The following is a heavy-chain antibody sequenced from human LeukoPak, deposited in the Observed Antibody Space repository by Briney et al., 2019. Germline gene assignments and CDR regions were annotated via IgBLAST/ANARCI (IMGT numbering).Heavy chain of an antibody. CDR2: IYHSGST. J-gene: IGHJ4*02. V-gene: IGHV4-30-2*01. Sequence: SETLSLTCAVSGGSISSGGYSWSWIRQPPGKGLEWIGYIYHSGSTYYNPSLKSRVTISVDRSKNQFSLKLSSLTAADTAVYYCARAPATADYFDYWGQGTLVTVSS. CDR3: ARAPATADYFDY. D-gene: IGHD2-2*01. CDR1: GGSISSGGYS.